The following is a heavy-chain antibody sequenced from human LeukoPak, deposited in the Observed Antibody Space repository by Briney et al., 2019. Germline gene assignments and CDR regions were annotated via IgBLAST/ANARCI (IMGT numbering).Heavy chain of an antibody. Sequence: SETLSLTCTVSGGSISSYYWSWIRQPPGKGLEWIGYIYYSGSTNYNPSLKSRVTISVDTSKNQFSLKLSSVTAADTAVYYCACRDPNAFDIWGQGTMVTVSS. CDR3: ACRDPNAFDI. J-gene: IGHJ3*02. CDR1: GGSISSYY. V-gene: IGHV4-59*01. CDR2: IYYSGST. D-gene: IGHD5-24*01.